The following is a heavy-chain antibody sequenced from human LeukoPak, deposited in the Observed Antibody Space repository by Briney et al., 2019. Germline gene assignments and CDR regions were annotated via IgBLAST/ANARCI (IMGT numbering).Heavy chain of an antibody. D-gene: IGHD5-18*01. CDR2: ISSSSSYI. CDR3: ARGWGYSYGYVDY. CDR1: GFTFSSYA. J-gene: IGHJ4*02. Sequence: GGSLRLSCAASGFTFSSYAMSWVRQAPGKGLEWVSSISSSSSYIYYVDSVKGRFTISRDNAKNSLYLQMNSLRAEDTAVYYCARGWGYSYGYVDYWGQGTLVTVSS. V-gene: IGHV3-21*01.